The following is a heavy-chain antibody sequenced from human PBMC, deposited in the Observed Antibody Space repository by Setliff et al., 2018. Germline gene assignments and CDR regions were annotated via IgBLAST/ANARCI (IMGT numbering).Heavy chain of an antibody. CDR2: INPSGST. Sequence: TSETLSLTCAVYGGSFSDYYWSWIRQPPGKGLEWIGEINPSGSTNYNPSLESRVTISVDTSKNQFSLKLSSVTAADTAVYYCARILVDSSCDSDYFDYWGQGAPVTVSS. CDR1: GGSFSDYY. D-gene: IGHD3-22*01. J-gene: IGHJ4*02. CDR3: ARILVDSSCDSDYFDY. V-gene: IGHV4-34*01.